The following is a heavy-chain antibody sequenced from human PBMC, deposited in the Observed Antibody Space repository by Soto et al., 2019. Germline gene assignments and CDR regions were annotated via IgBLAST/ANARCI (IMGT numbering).Heavy chain of an antibody. Sequence: GESLKISCAASGFTFSSYSMNWVRQAPGKGLEWVSYISSSSSTIYYADSVKGRFTISRDNAKNSLYLQMNSLRDEDTAVYYCARDISDYYDSSGYYYWGQGTLVTVSS. CDR3: ARDISDYYDSSGYYY. V-gene: IGHV3-48*02. D-gene: IGHD3-22*01. CDR2: ISSSSSTI. CDR1: GFTFSSYS. J-gene: IGHJ4*02.